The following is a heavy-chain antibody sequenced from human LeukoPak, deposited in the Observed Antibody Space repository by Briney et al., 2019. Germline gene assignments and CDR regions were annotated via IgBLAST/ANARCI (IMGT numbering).Heavy chain of an antibody. CDR1: GFTFTNAW. CDR3: TTDLGTYYHGSQRLIPIDY. J-gene: IGHJ4*02. V-gene: IGHV3-15*01. CDR2: IKSKTDGETT. D-gene: IGHD3-10*01. Sequence: GGSLRLSCVDSGFTFTNAWMSWVRQAPGKGLEWIGRIKSKTDGETTNYAEPVRGRFTISRDDSKSAVYLQMNSPKIEDTAVYYCTTDLGTYYHGSQRLIPIDYWGQGTLVTVSS.